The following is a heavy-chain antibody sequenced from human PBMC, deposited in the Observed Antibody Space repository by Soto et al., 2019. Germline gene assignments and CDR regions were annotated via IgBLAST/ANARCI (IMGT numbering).Heavy chain of an antibody. V-gene: IGHV1-3*01. CDR3: ARDGIAAAGTGAFDI. J-gene: IGHJ3*02. Sequence: ASVKVSCKASGYAFTSYAMHWVRQAPGQRLEWMGWINAGNGNTKYSQKFQGRVTITRDTSASTAYMELSSLRSEDTAVYYCARDGIAAAGTGAFDIWGQGTMVTVSS. CDR1: GYAFTSYA. CDR2: INAGNGNT. D-gene: IGHD6-13*01.